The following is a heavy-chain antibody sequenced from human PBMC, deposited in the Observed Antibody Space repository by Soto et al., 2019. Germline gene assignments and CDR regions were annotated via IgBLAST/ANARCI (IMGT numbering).Heavy chain of an antibody. CDR1: GGTFSSYA. D-gene: IGHD3-22*01. Sequence: QVQLVQSGAEVKKPGSSVKVSCKASGGTFSSYAISWVRQAPGHGLEWMGGIIPIFGTANYAQTFQGRVTITADESTSTAYIELSSLRSEDTAVYYCAGNDSSGYFGAYYFDYWGQGTLVTVSS. J-gene: IGHJ4*02. CDR2: IIPIFGTA. CDR3: AGNDSSGYFGAYYFDY. V-gene: IGHV1-69*01.